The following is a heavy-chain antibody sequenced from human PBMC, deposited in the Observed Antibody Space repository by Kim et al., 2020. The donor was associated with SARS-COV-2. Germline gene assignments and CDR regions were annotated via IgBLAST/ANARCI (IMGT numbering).Heavy chain of an antibody. J-gene: IGHJ4*02. CDR3: AKDRISGDGFWEFDY. CDR1: GFDFYAYA. V-gene: IGHV3-23*01. Sequence: GGSLRLSCAASGFDFYAYAMNWIRQASGRGLEWVSGIVRSSDKYYAESVNGRFTISRDTSNNLVYLQMNSLRVEDTAIYYCAKDRISGDGFWEFDYWGQGILVTVSS. CDR2: IVRSSDK. D-gene: IGHD3-3*01.